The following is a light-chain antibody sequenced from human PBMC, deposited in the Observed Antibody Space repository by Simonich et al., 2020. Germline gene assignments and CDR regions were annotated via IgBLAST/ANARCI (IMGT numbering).Light chain of an antibody. CDR1: QSVLYSSNNKNY. V-gene: IGKV4-1*01. CDR2: WAS. Sequence: DIVMTQSPDSLAGYLGERATINCKSSQSVLYSSNNKNYLAWYKQKPGKTPKLIIYWASTRESGVPARFRGSGSGTDFTLTISSLQAEDVAVYYCQQYYSTPWTFGQGTKVEIK. CDR3: QQYYSTPWT. J-gene: IGKJ1*01.